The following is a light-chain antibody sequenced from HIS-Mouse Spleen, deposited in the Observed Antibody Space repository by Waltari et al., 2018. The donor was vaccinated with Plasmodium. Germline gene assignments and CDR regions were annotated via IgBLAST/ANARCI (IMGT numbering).Light chain of an antibody. Sequence: DIQMTQSPSTLSASVGDRVTITCRASQSISSWLAWYQKKPGKAPTLLIYKASSLESGVPSRFSGSGSWTEFTLTISSLQPDDFATYYCQQYNSYSWTFGQGTKVEIK. CDR1: QSISSW. CDR3: QQYNSYSWT. J-gene: IGKJ1*01. CDR2: KAS. V-gene: IGKV1-5*03.